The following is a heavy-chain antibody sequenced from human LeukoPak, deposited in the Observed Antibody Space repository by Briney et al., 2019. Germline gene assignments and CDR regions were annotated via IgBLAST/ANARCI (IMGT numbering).Heavy chain of an antibody. CDR2: VSWSGSYV. CDR3: ARDTTRADFWSGYYEDDAFDI. Sequence: GGSLRLSCAASGFTFSSYNMNWVRQAPGKGLEWVSSVSWSGSYVFFADSVRGRFTLSRDNAKNSLYLQMNSLRVEDTAVYYCARDTTRADFWSGYYEDDAFDIWGQGTMVTVSS. V-gene: IGHV3-21*01. D-gene: IGHD3-3*01. CDR1: GFTFSSYN. J-gene: IGHJ3*02.